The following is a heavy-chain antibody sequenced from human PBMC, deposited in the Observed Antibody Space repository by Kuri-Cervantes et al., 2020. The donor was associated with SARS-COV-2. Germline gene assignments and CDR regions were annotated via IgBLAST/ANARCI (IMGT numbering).Heavy chain of an antibody. J-gene: IGHJ5*02. V-gene: IGHV4-39*01. Sequence: GSLRLSCTVSGGSISSSSYYWGWIRQPPGKGLEWIGSIYYSGSTYYNPSLKSRVTISVDTSKNQFSLKLSSVTAADTAVYYCARQMMSSITIFGVVITRNWFDPWGQGTPVTVSS. CDR1: GGSISSSSYY. CDR3: ARQMMSSITIFGVVITRNWFDP. D-gene: IGHD3-3*01. CDR2: IYYSGST.